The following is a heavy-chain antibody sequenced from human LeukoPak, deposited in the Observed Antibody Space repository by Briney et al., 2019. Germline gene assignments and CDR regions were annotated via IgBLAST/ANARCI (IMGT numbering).Heavy chain of an antibody. CDR1: GFTFSSYW. J-gene: IGHJ4*02. CDR3: ARGLYYYDSSGYYY. Sequence: GGSLRLSCAASGFTFSSYWMHWVRQAPGHGLVWVSRINSDGSSTSYADSVKGRFTISRDNAKNPLYMQMNRLRAEDTDVYDCARGLYYYDSSGYYYWGQGTLVTVSS. D-gene: IGHD3-22*01. CDR2: INSDGSST. V-gene: IGHV3-74*01.